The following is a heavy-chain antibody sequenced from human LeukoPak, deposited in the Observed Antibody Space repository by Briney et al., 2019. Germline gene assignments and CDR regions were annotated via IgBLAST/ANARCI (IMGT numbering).Heavy chain of an antibody. J-gene: IGHJ4*02. CDR3: AREGGFYRPLDY. D-gene: IGHD3-3*01. Sequence: PSETLSLTCGVSVDVVINTNWWTWVRQPRGKGLEWIGEVHLDGRTNYNPSVESRLTMSVDVSENQVSLKLTSVTAADTAVYYCAREGGFYRPLDYSGQGTLVTVSS. CDR2: VHLDGRT. CDR1: VDVVINTNW. V-gene: IGHV4-4*02.